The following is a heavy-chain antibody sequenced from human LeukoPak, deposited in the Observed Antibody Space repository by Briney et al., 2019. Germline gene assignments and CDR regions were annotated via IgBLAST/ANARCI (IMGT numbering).Heavy chain of an antibody. CDR1: GGSISSYY. J-gene: IGHJ5*02. CDR2: IYYSGST. Sequence: SETLSLTCTVSGGSISSYYWSWIRQPPPKGLEWIGYIYYSGSTNYNPSLKSRVTISVDTSKNQFSLKLSSVTAADTAVYYCAREVGMVRTLQLNWFDPWGQGTLVTVSS. D-gene: IGHD3-10*01. V-gene: IGHV4-59*12. CDR3: AREVGMVRTLQLNWFDP.